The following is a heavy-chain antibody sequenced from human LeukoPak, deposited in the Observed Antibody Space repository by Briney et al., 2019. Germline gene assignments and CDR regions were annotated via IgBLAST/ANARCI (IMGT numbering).Heavy chain of an antibody. V-gene: IGHV3-30*18. CDR3: AKEWDYYYGSGSNYPDY. J-gene: IGHJ4*02. CDR1: GFTFSSYG. D-gene: IGHD3-10*01. Sequence: GGSLRLSCAASGFTFSSYGMHWVRQAPGKGLEWVAVISYDGSNKYYVDSVKGRFTISRDNSKKTVYLQMNSLRAEDTAVYYCAKEWDYYYGSGSNYPDYWGQGTLVTVSS. CDR2: ISYDGSNK.